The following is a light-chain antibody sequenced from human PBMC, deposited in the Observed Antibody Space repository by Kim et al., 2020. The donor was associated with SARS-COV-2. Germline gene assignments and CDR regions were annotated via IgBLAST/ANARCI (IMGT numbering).Light chain of an antibody. Sequence: QSALTQPPSMSGTPGQSVPISCSGSASNIGRYSVSRYQHVPGTAPKLLIYRNVQRPSGVLDRFSGSKSGTSASLAISGLRSEDEAEYFCAAWDENLNGYVFGSGTKVTVL. J-gene: IGLJ1*01. V-gene: IGLV1-47*01. CDR2: RNV. CDR3: AAWDENLNGYV. CDR1: ASNIGRYS.